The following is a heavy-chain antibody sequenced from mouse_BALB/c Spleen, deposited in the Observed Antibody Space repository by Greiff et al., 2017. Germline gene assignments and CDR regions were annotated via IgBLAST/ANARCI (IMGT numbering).Heavy chain of an antibody. Sequence: VQLQQPGAELVKPGASVKLSCKASGYTFTSYWMHWVKQRPGQGLEWIGEIDPSDSYTNYNQKFKGKATLTVDKSSSTAYMQLSSLTSEDSAVYYCANLYDGYFDYGGQGTTLTVSS. V-gene: IGHV1-69*02. J-gene: IGHJ2*01. CDR1: GYTFTSYW. CDR3: ANLYDGYFDY. CDR2: IDPSDSYT. D-gene: IGHD2-3*01.